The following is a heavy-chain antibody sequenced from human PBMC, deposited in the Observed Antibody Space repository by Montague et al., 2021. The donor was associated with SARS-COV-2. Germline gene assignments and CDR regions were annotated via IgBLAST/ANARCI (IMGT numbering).Heavy chain of an antibody. V-gene: IGHV4-39*02. CDR3: ARGMIRGVTTPFDY. CDR1: SGSIISSGYY. J-gene: IGHJ4*02. D-gene: IGHD3-10*01. Sequence: SETLSLTCSVSSGSIISSGYYWGWIRQPPGKELEWIGNIYYSATTYYNPSLQSRGIISVDTSKNHLSLRLSSVTAADTAVYFCARGMIRGVTTPFDYWGQGSQVTVSS. CDR2: IYYSATT.